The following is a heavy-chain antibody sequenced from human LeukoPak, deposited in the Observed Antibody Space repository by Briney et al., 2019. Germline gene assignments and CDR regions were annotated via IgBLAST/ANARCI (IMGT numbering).Heavy chain of an antibody. D-gene: IGHD4-17*01. V-gene: IGHV3-23*01. CDR2: IAGGDEST. CDR3: ESGLYGRLDY. CDR1: GFIFNTNG. Sequence: GGSLRLSCAISGFIFNTNGMNWVRQSPGKGLEWLATIAGGDESTYYADSVKGRFAISRDNSKNTVFLHMNSLRVEDTAVYYCESGLYGRLDYWGQGTPVTVSS. J-gene: IGHJ4*02.